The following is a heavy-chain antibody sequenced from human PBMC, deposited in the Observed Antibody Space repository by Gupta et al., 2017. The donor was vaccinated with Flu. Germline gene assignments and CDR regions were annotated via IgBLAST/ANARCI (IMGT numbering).Heavy chain of an antibody. CDR3: ASLEGQLLIDY. CDR2: IYYSEST. Sequence: GWIRRPPGKGLEWIGTIYYSESTYYNPSLKSRVTMSVDTSKNQFSLELTSVTAADTAVYFCASLEGQLLIDYWGQGTLVTVSP. V-gene: IGHV4-39*01. D-gene: IGHD2-2*01. J-gene: IGHJ4*02.